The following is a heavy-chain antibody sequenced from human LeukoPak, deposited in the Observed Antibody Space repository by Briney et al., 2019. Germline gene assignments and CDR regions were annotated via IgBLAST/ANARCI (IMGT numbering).Heavy chain of an antibody. CDR3: ARDVGEGYCSGGSCSDY. V-gene: IGHV1-18*01. CDR2: ISAYNDNT. Sequence: ASVKVSCKAPGYTFTNYAISWARQAPGQGLEWMGWISAYNDNTNYAQKFQGRVTMTTDTSTSTAYMELRSLRSDDTAVYYCARDVGEGYCSGGSCSDYWGQGTLVTVSS. CDR1: GYTFTNYA. J-gene: IGHJ4*02. D-gene: IGHD2-15*01.